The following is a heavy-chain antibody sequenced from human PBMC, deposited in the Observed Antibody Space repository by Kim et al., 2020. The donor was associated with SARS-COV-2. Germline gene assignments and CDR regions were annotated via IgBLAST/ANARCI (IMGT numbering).Heavy chain of an antibody. CDR3: AKGALGLRGDYFDY. D-gene: IGHD5-12*01. J-gene: IGHJ4*02. Sequence: ADSVKGRFTISRDNSKNTLYLQMNSLRAEDTAVYYCAKGALGLRGDYFDYWGQGTLVTVSS. V-gene: IGHV3-23*01.